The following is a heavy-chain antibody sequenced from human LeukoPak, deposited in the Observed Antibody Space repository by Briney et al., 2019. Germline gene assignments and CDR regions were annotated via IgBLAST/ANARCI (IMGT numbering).Heavy chain of an antibody. D-gene: IGHD2-2*01. J-gene: IGHJ3*02. CDR1: GFTISSYS. CDR3: AKDSYRYCSSTSCYAFDI. CDR2: IRYDGSNK. V-gene: IGHV3-30*02. Sequence: GGSLRLSCAASGFTISSYSMHWVRQAPGKGLEWVAFIRYDGSNKYYADSVKGRFTISRDNSKNTLYLQMNSLRAEDTAVYYCAKDSYRYCSSTSCYAFDIWGQGTMVTVSS.